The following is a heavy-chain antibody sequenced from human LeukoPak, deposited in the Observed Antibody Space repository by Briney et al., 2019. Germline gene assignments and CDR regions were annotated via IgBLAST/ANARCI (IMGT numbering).Heavy chain of an antibody. D-gene: IGHD3-10*01. CDR1: GFSFSNYW. J-gene: IGHJ4*02. CDR3: ARDLVLGSGSYGH. V-gene: IGHV3-74*01. CDR2: IDEHGSAT. Sequence: PGGSLRLFCAASGFSFSNYWMHWVRQAPGKGLVWVSRIDEHGSATFYADSVKGRFAISRDIAKNTLYLQMNSLRAEDTAVYFCARDLVLGSGSYGHWGQGTLVTVSA.